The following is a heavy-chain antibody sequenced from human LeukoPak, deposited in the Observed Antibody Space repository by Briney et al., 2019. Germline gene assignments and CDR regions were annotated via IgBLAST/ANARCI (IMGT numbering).Heavy chain of an antibody. CDR2: IYTSGTT. D-gene: IGHD4-11*01. J-gene: IGHJ4*02. CDR3: AIQAAISPFDY. Sequence: KPSETLSLTCTVSGGSISSYYWSWIRQHAGKGLEWIGRIYTSGTTNYNPSLKSRVTMSLDTSKNQFSLKLNSVTPADTAVYYCAIQAAISPFDYWGQGTLVTVSS. CDR1: GGSISSYY. V-gene: IGHV4-4*07.